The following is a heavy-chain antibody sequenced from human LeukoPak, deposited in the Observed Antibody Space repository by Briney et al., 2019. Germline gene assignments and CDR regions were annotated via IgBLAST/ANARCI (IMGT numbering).Heavy chain of an antibody. D-gene: IGHD3-22*01. J-gene: IGHJ3*02. CDR3: ARDSRLRYYYDSSGYSDAFDI. CDR1: GGSFSGYY. Sequence: ASETLSLACAVYGGSFSGYYWSWIRQPPGRGLEWIGEINHSGSTNYNPSLKSRVTISVDTSKNQFSLKLSSVTAADTAVYYCARDSRLRYYYDSSGYSDAFDIWGQGTMVTVSS. V-gene: IGHV4-34*01. CDR2: INHSGST.